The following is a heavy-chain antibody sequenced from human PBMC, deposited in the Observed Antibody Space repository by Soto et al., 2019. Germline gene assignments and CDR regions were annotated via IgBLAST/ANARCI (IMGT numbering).Heavy chain of an antibody. CDR1: GFSLSTSGVG. Sequence: QITLKESGPTLVKPTQTLTLTCTFSGFSLSTSGVGVGWIRQPPGKALEWLALIYWDDDKRYSPSLKSRRTITKDTAKNQVVLTMTNMDPVDTATYYCAHYGDSGRFDPWGQGTLVTVSS. CDR2: IYWDDDK. D-gene: IGHD4-17*01. CDR3: AHYGDSGRFDP. J-gene: IGHJ5*02. V-gene: IGHV2-5*02.